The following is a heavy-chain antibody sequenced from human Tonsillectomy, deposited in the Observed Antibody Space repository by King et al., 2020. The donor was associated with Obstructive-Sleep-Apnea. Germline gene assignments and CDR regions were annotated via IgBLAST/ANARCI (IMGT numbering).Heavy chain of an antibody. CDR1: GFTFSSYG. D-gene: IGHD6-13*01. J-gene: IGHJ4*02. V-gene: IGHV3-30*02. Sequence: VQLVESGGGVVQPGGSLRLSCAVSGFTFSSYGMHWVRQAPGKGLEWVAFIRYDGSNKYYADSVKGRLTISRDTSKNTVYLQMNRQRAEDTAVYYCTKEVYSSSWYVDYWGQGSLVTVSS. CDR2: IRYDGSNK. CDR3: TKEVYSSSWYVDY.